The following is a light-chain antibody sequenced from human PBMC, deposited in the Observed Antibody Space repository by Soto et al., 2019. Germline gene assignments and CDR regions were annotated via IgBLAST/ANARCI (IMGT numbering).Light chain of an antibody. V-gene: IGKV3-15*01. J-gene: IGKJ4*01. Sequence: EIVMTQSPATLSVSPGERATLSCRASQSVGRNLAWYQLKPGQAPRLLIYGASTRATGIPARFSGSGSGTEFTLTISSLQSEDFAIYSCQQYNHWPPVTFGGGTKVEIK. CDR1: QSVGRN. CDR2: GAS. CDR3: QQYNHWPPVT.